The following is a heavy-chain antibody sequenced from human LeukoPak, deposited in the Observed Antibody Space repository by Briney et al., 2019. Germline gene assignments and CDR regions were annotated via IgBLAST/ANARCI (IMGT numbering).Heavy chain of an antibody. Sequence: ASVKVSCKASGGTFSSYAISWVRQAPGQGLEWMGWINPNSGGTNYAQKFQGRVTMTRDTSINTAYMELSRLRSDDTAVYYCARGRVSPGYWGQGTLVTVSS. CDR3: ARGRVSPGY. CDR1: GGTFSSYA. J-gene: IGHJ4*02. V-gene: IGHV1-2*02. CDR2: INPNSGGT.